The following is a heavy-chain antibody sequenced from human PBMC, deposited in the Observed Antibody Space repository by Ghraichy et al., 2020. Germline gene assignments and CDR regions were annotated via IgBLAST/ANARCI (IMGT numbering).Heavy chain of an antibody. D-gene: IGHD2-21*01. CDR1: GLTFSNYG. J-gene: IGHJ4*02. Sequence: GGSLRLSCTGSGLTFSNYGMHWVRQAPGKGLEWVALISYDGSNMNCIDSVKGRFTISRDNSKNTLCLQINSLRVEDTAMYYCANFVGSDPTGRFDYWGQGTLVTVSS. V-gene: IGHV3-30*18. CDR3: ANFVGSDPTGRFDY. CDR2: ISYDGSNM.